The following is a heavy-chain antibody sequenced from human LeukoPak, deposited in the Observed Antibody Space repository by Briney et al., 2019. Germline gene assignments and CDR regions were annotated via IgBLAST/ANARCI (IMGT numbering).Heavy chain of an antibody. CDR2: ISSSGSTI. V-gene: IGHV3-11*01. CDR1: GFTFSDYY. J-gene: IGHJ4*02. CDR3: AREWLLLPIDY. D-gene: IGHD3-22*01. Sequence: GGSLRLSCAASGFTFSDYYMSWIRQAPGKGLEWVSYISSSGSTIYYADSVKGRFTIPRDNAKNSLYLQMNSLRAEDTAVYYCAREWLLLPIDYWGQGTLVTVSS.